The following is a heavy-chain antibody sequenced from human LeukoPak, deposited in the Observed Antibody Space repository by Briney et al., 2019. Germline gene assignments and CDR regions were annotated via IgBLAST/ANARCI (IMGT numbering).Heavy chain of an antibody. CDR1: GFTFSNSW. D-gene: IGHD3-16*01. J-gene: IGHJ4*02. V-gene: IGHV3-7*01. CDR3: AIWSANLNY. CDR2: TNEGGSDK. Sequence: PGGSLGLSCAASGFTFSNSWTSWLRQAPGKGLEWVAHTNEGGSDKYYVDSVKGQFTISRDNVKSSLYLQMNSLRAEDTALYYCAIWSANLNYWGQGTLVTVSS.